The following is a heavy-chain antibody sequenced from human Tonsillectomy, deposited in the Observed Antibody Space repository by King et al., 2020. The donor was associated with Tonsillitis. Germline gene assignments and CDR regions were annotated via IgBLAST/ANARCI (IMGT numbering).Heavy chain of an antibody. J-gene: IGHJ6*03. D-gene: IGHD6-13*01. CDR3: ARVIRQQDYMDV. V-gene: IGHV4-59*01. Sequence: VQLQESGPGLVKPSETLSLTCTVSGVSISSYYWSWIRQPPGKGLECIGYIYYSGSTNYNPSLKSRVTISVDTSQNQFSLKLSSVTAADTAVYYCARVIRQQDYMDVWGKGTTVTVSS. CDR2: IYYSGST. CDR1: GVSISSYY.